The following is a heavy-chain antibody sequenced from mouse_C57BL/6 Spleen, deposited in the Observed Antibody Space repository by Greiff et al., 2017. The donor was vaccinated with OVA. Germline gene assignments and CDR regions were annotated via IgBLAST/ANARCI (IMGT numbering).Heavy chain of an antibody. D-gene: IGHD5-1-1*01. V-gene: IGHV1-62-2*01. J-gene: IGHJ3*01. CDR1: GYTFTEYP. CDR3: ARNEEYPWCAY. CDR2: FYPGGGRL. Sequence: QVQLQQSGAELVNPGASVKLSCKASGYTFTEYPIHWVKQRSGQGLEWIGWFYPGGGRLKYNEKFKDKAPLTADKTSSTVYMERSRWTSEDSAVEVCARNEEYPWCAYWGQGTLVTVSA.